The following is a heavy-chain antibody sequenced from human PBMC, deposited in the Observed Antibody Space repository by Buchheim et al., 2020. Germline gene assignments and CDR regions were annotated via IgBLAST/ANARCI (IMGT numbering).Heavy chain of an antibody. J-gene: IGHJ6*02. D-gene: IGHD4-23*01. CDR3: ARWGGMTTVVTGGSGYNNGMDV. Sequence: QVQLHESCPGLVKPPETLSLTCTVSGGSISSYYCSWIRQPPGKGLEWIGYIYYSGSTNYNPSLKSRVTISVDTSKNQFSLKLRSATAADTAVDYCARWGGMTTVVTGGSGYNNGMDVWGQGTT. CDR1: GGSISSYY. CDR2: IYYSGST. V-gene: IGHV4-59*08.